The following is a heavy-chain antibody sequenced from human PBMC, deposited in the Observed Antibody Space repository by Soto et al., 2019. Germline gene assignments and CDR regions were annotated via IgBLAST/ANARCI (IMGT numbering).Heavy chain of an antibody. J-gene: IGHJ5*02. Sequence: SETLSLTCAVYGGSFSGYYWSWIRQPPGKGLERIGEINHSGSTNYNPSLKSRVTISVDTSKNQFSLKLSSVTAADTAVYYCARGIGGNSPRGWFDPWGQGTLVTVSS. CDR3: ARGIGGNSPRGWFDP. CDR2: INHSGST. CDR1: GGSFSGYY. V-gene: IGHV4-34*01. D-gene: IGHD2-21*02.